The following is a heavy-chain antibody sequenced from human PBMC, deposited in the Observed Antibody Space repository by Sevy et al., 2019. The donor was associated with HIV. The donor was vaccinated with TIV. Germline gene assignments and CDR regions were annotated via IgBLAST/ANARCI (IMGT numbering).Heavy chain of an antibody. V-gene: IGHV1-18*01. J-gene: IGHJ5*02. CDR2: ISGYNGNT. CDR3: ARDGGEQWLWTITGPNWFDP. CDR1: GYTFTGQY. Sequence: ASVKVSCKASGYTFTGQYIHWVRQAPGQGLEWMGWISGYNGNTNYAQKFQGRVTMTTDTSTSTAHMEVRNLTSDDTAVYYCARDGGEQWLWTITGPNWFDPWGQGTLVTVSS. D-gene: IGHD6-19*01.